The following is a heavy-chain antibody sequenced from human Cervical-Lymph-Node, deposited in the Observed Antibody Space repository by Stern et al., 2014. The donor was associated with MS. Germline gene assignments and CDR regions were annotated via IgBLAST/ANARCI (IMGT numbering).Heavy chain of an antibody. CDR1: GFTFSSNW. J-gene: IGHJ3*02. CDR3: ARDVGYDDFDM. D-gene: IGHD1-26*01. Sequence: VQLVESGGGLVQPGGSLRLSCAASGFTFSSNWMAWVRQAPGKGLEWVANIKEDGSEKNYVDSLKGRFTISRDNAKNSVYLQMNSLRAEDTAVYYCARDVGYDDFDMWGQGTMVIVSS. V-gene: IGHV3-7*01. CDR2: IKEDGSEK.